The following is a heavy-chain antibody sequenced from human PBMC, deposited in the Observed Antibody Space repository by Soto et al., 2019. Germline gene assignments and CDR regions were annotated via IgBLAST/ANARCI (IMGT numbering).Heavy chain of an antibody. Sequence: GGSLRLSCTTSGFTFGDYAMGWFRQAPGKGLEWVGFIRSKGYGGTIEYAASVKGRFTISRDESKGIADLHMNSLKIEDTALYYCARGLWFGELLYAYFDYWGLGTLVTVSS. CDR3: ARGLWFGELLYAYFDY. CDR1: GFTFGDYA. J-gene: IGHJ4*02. CDR2: IRSKGYGGTI. D-gene: IGHD3-10*01. V-gene: IGHV3-49*03.